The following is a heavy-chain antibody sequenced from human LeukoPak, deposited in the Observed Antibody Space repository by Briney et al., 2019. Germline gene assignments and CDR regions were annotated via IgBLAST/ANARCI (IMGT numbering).Heavy chain of an antibody. CDR1: GFTFSSYG. J-gene: IGHJ4*02. Sequence: PGGSLRLSCAASGFTFSSYGMHWVRQAPGKGLEWVAVIWYDGSNKYYANSVKGRFTISRDNSKNTLYLQMNSLRAEDTAVYYCAKVPHYDYVWGSYRPYFDYWGQGTLVTVSS. CDR2: IWYDGSNK. CDR3: AKVPHYDYVWGSYRPYFDY. V-gene: IGHV3-33*06. D-gene: IGHD3-16*02.